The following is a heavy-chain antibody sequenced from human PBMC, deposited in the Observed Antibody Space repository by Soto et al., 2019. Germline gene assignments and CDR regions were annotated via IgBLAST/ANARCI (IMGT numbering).Heavy chain of an antibody. CDR2: ITGSGGNT. Sequence: GGSLRLSCAASGFPFSDSAMSWVRQAPGKGLEWVSAITGSGGNTFYADSVKGRFTISRDNSKSTLFLQMHSLRAEDTAVYYCAKGRSYYYYYGVDVWGQGTTVTVSS. CDR3: AKGRSYYYYYGVDV. CDR1: GFPFSDSA. J-gene: IGHJ6*02. V-gene: IGHV3-23*01.